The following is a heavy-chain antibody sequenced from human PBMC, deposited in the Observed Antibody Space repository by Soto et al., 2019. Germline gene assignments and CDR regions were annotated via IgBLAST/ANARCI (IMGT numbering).Heavy chain of an antibody. CDR3: AKIPYYGSGLYAFDI. Sequence: LRLSCAASGFTFSSYAMSWFRQAPGKGLEWVSAISGSGGSTYYADSVKGRFTISRDNSKNTLYLQMNSLRAEDTAVYYCAKIPYYGSGLYAFDIWGQGTMVTVSS. CDR2: ISGSGGST. V-gene: IGHV3-23*01. D-gene: IGHD3-10*01. J-gene: IGHJ3*02. CDR1: GFTFSSYA.